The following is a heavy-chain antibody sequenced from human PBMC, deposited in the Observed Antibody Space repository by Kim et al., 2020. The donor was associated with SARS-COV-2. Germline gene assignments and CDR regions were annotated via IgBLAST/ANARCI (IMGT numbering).Heavy chain of an antibody. CDR2: IIPILGIA. J-gene: IGHJ6*02. Sequence: SVKVSCKASGGTFSSYAISWVRQAPGQGLEWMGRIIPILGIANYAQKFQGRVTITADKSTSTAYMELSSLRSEDTAVYYCARGTYYYGSGSYYNSGMDVWGQGTTVTVSS. CDR1: GGTFSSYA. CDR3: ARGTYYYGSGSYYNSGMDV. V-gene: IGHV1-69*04. D-gene: IGHD3-10*01.